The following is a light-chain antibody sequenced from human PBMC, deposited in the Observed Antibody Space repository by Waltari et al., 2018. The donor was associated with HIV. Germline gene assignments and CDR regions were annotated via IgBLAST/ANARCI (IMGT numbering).Light chain of an antibody. Sequence: QSLLPQPPSASGTPGQRVTISCSGSYSNIGSNTVNWHQQLPGSAPRSLVYNNDRRPSVFPDRFSGSKSGSSSSLAISGLQSEDQGDYYCASWDYKLDCWVFGGWTRLTVL. V-gene: IGLV1-44*01. CDR1: YSNIGSNT. CDR3: ASWDYKLDCWV. J-gene: IGLJ3*02. CDR2: NND.